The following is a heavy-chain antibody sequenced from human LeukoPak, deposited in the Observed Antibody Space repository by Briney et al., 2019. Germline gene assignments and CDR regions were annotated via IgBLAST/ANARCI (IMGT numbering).Heavy chain of an antibody. CDR3: ARDEYSYALGY. Sequence: GGSLRLSCVASGLTFSSYWMSWVRQAPGKGLEWVANIKQDGGEKYYMDSVKGRFTISRDNSKNTLYLQMNSLRAEDTAVYYCARDEYSYALGYWGQGTLVTVSS. CDR1: GLTFSSYW. J-gene: IGHJ4*02. CDR2: IKQDGGEK. V-gene: IGHV3-7*03. D-gene: IGHD5-18*01.